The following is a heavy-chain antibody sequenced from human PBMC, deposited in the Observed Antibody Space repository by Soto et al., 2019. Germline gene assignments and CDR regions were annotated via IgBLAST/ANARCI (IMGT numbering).Heavy chain of an antibody. CDR2: INPNSGGT. V-gene: IGHV1-2*04. CDR3: ARAIRITIFGPDNWFDP. J-gene: IGHJ5*02. CDR1: GYTFTGYY. Sequence: ASVKVSCKASGYTFTGYYMHWVRQAPGQGLEWMGWINPNSGGTNYAQKFQGWVTMTRDTSISTAYMELSRLRSDDTAVYYCARAIRITIFGPDNWFDPWGQGTLVTVSS. D-gene: IGHD3-3*01.